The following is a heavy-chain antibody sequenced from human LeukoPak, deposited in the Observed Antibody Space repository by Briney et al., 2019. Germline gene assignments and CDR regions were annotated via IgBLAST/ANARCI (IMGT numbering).Heavy chain of an antibody. Sequence: GGSLRLSCAASGFTFSSYAMSWVRQAPGKGLEWVSAISGSGGSTYYADSVKGRFTISRDNSKNTLYLQMNSLRAEDTAAYYCAEDPKSNIYSYGSDYFDYWGQGTLVTVSS. V-gene: IGHV3-23*01. D-gene: IGHD5-18*01. CDR1: GFTFSSYA. CDR2: ISGSGGST. CDR3: AEDPKSNIYSYGSDYFDY. J-gene: IGHJ4*02.